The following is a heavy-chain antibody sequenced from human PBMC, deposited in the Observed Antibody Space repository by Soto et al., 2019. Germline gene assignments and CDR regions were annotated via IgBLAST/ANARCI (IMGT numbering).Heavy chain of an antibody. CDR1: GGSISSSSYY. CDR2: IYYSGST. D-gene: IGHD3-22*01. V-gene: IGHV4-39*01. CDR3: AIKRGYYYNDAFDI. J-gene: IGHJ3*02. Sequence: QLQLQESGPGLVKPSETLSLTCTVSGGSISSSSYYWGWIRQPPGKGLEWIGSIYYSGSTYYNPSLKSRVPISVDTSKNQFSLKLSSVTAADTAVYYCAIKRGYYYNDAFDIWGQGTMVTVSS.